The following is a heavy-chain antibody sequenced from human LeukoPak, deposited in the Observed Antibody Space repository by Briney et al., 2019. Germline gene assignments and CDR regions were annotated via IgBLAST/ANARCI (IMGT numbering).Heavy chain of an antibody. V-gene: IGHV3-23*01. CDR2: ISGTTSGANT. Sequence: GGSLRLSCAASGFIFSNYAMTWVRQAPGKGLEWVSGISGTTSGANTYYADSVKGRFTISRDNSKNTLYLQMNSLTAEDTAVYYCAKGMTTVTKSAFDTWGQGTMVTVSS. CDR1: GFIFSNYA. CDR3: AKGMTTVTKSAFDT. J-gene: IGHJ3*02. D-gene: IGHD4-17*01.